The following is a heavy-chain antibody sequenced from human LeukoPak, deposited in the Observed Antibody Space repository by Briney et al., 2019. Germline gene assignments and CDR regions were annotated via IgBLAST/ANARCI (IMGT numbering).Heavy chain of an antibody. CDR3: ARGVDL. CDR2: ITHSGSP. V-gene: IGHV4-34*01. Sequence: KPSETLSLTCGVSSGSLSGYYWRGIRQPPGGGLEWLGEITHSGSPNYNPSLKSRVTISGDKSKKQFSLNLKSVTAADTGVYYCARGVDLWGRGTPVTVSS. CDR1: SGSLSGYY. J-gene: IGHJ2*01.